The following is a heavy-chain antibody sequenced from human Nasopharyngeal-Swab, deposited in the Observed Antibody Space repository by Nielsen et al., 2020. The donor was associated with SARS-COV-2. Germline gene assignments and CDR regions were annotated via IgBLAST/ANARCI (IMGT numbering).Heavy chain of an antibody. Sequence: SQILSLTCAISGDSVSSSSAAWNWIRQSPSRCLEWLGRTYYRSKWYNDYAVSVKSRITINPDTSKNQFSLHLNSVTPEDTAVYYCARARGAYGDYYYYYYTDVWGKGTTVTVSS. D-gene: IGHD4-17*01. CDR1: GDSVSSSSAA. V-gene: IGHV6-1*01. J-gene: IGHJ6*03. CDR3: ARARGAYGDYYYYYYTDV. CDR2: TYYRSKWYN.